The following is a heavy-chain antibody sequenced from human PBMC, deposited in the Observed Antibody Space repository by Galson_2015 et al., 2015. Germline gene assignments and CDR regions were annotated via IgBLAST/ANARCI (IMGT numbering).Heavy chain of an antibody. CDR3: AKTVVTAIRGADYFDS. Sequence: SLRLSCAASGFTFSSFGMHWVRQAPGKGLEWVASIFPDGSKRYYADSVMGRFTISRDNSQNSLSLHMNSLRPDDTARYYCAKTVVTAIRGADYFDSWGQGSLVSVSS. CDR2: IFPDGSKR. V-gene: IGHV3-30*18. CDR1: GFTFSSFG. D-gene: IGHD2-21*02. J-gene: IGHJ4*02.